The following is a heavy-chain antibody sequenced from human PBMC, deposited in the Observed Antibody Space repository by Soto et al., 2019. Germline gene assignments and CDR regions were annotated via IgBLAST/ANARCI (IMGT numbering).Heavy chain of an antibody. CDR3: AGRPISTNDPNNWFDP. CDR2: INPSGGRT. J-gene: IGHJ5*02. D-gene: IGHD2-2*01. Sequence: ASVKVSCKASGYTFTHHYIHWVRQAPGQGLDWVGVINPSGGRTNYAQKFQGRVTMTGDTSTRTVYMELSSLRSEDTAVYYCAGRPISTNDPNNWFDPWGQGTLVTVSS. V-gene: IGHV1-46*01. CDR1: GYTFTHHY.